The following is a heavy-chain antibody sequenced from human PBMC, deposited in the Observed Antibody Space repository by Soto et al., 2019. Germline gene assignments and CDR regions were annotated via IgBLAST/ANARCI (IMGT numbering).Heavy chain of an antibody. CDR1: DGSVSIGPYY. D-gene: IGHD6-13*01. CDR2: IYYIGST. CDR3: TRESRRVSSDY. Sequence: QVQLQESGPGLVKPSETLSLTCTVSDGSVSIGPYYWGWIRQPPGKGLEWIGYIYYIGSTSYNPSPERRVTTSVDTSKTQSSLQLTSVTAADTAVYYCTRESRRVSSDYWGQGTLVTVSS. V-gene: IGHV4-61*01. J-gene: IGHJ4*02.